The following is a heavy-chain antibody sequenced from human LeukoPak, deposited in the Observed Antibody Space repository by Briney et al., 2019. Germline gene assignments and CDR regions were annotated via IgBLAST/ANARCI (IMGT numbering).Heavy chain of an antibody. V-gene: IGHV1-46*01. D-gene: IGHD2-15*01. J-gene: IGHJ4*02. Sequence: GASVKVSCKASGYTFTSYYMHWVRQAPGQGLEWMGIINPSGGSTSYAQKFQGRVTMTRDTSTSTVYMELSSLRSEDTAVYYCASPRYCSGGSCYSAFDYWGQGTLVTVSS. CDR3: ASPRYCSGGSCYSAFDY. CDR1: GYTFTSYY. CDR2: INPSGGST.